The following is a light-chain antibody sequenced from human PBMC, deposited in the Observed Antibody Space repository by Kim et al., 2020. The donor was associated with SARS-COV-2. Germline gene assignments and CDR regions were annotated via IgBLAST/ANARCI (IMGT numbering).Light chain of an antibody. CDR2: RNN. CDR1: SNNVGNQG. J-gene: IGLJ3*02. CDR3: SAWDSSLSGWV. Sequence: QAGLTQPPSVSKGLRQTATLTCTGNSNNVGNQGATWLQQHQGHPPKLLSYRNNNRPSGISERLSASRSENTASLTITGLQPEDEADYYCSAWDSSLSGWVFGGGTQLTVL. V-gene: IGLV10-54*01.